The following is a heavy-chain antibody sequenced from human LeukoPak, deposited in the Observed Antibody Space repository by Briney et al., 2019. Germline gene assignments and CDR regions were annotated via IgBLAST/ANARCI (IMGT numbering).Heavy chain of an antibody. CDR1: GGSISSSSYY. V-gene: IGHV4-39*07. J-gene: IGHJ3*02. CDR3: ASKYYGSGGEGAFDI. CDR2: IYYSGST. D-gene: IGHD3-10*01. Sequence: PSETLSLTCTVSGGSISSSSYYWGWIRQPPGKGLEWIGSIYYSGSTYYNPSLKSRVTISVDTSKNQFSLKLSSVTAADTAVYYCASKYYGSGGEGAFDIWGQGTMVTVSS.